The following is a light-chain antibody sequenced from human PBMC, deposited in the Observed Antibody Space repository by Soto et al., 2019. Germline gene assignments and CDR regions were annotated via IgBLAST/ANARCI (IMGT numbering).Light chain of an antibody. CDR3: QQYKNYWT. J-gene: IGKJ1*01. CDR1: QSTSYW. CDR2: NAS. Sequence: DLQMTPSPSTLSASVGDRVTITCRASQSTSYWLAWYQQKPGKAPNLLIYNASRLEIGVPSRFSGSGSGTEFTLPISSLQPDDFAAYYCQQYKNYWTFGQGTKVEIK. V-gene: IGKV1-5*03.